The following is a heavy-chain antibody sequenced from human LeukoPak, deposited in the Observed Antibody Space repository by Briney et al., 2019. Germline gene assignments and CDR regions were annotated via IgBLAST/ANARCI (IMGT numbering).Heavy chain of an antibody. J-gene: IGHJ4*02. Sequence: PGGSLRLSCAASGFTFDDYAMHWVRQAPGEGLEWVSVIRWNSGSIGYADSVKGRFTISRDNAKNSLYLQMNSLRAEDPAVYYCARERSGSYFYWGQGTLVTVSS. CDR1: GFTFDDYA. V-gene: IGHV3-9*01. CDR3: ARERSGSYFY. D-gene: IGHD1-26*01. CDR2: IRWNSGSI.